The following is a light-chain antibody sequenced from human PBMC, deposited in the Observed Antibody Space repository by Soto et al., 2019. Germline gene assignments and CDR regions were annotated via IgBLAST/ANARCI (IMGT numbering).Light chain of an antibody. CDR2: SAS. V-gene: IGKV1-39*01. J-gene: IGKJ3*01. CDR1: QTISRY. CDR3: QQTYNTPFT. Sequence: DIQMTQSPSSLSASVGERVNVTCRASQTISRYVNWYQQKPGKAPTLLISSASSLERGVPSRFSGSGSGTDFTLTINSLQPEDFATYYCQQTYNTPFTFGPGTKVDIK.